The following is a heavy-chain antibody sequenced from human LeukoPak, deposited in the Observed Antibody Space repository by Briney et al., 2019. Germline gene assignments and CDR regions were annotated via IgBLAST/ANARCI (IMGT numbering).Heavy chain of an antibody. Sequence: SGGSLRLSCAASGFTFSSYAMSWVRQAPGKGLEWVSYISSSGSTIYYADSVKGRFTISRDNAKNSLYLQMNSLRAEDTAVYYCARGNYDYVWGSFWFDPWGQGTLVTVSS. CDR2: ISSSGSTI. V-gene: IGHV3-48*03. CDR1: GFTFSSYA. D-gene: IGHD3-16*01. J-gene: IGHJ5*02. CDR3: ARGNYDYVWGSFWFDP.